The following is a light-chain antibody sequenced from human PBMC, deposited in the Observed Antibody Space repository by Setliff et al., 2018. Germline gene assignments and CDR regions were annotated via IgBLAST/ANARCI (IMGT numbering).Light chain of an antibody. J-gene: IGLJ1*01. V-gene: IGLV2-23*02. CDR3: CSYAGSNNPYI. CDR2: EVT. Sequence: QSALTQPASVSGSPGQSITISCTGTSSGVGSYNLVSWYQQHPDRAPKLILFEVTKRPSGISGRFSGSKSGNTASLTISGLQAEDEAHYFCCSYAGSNNPYIFGPGTRSPS. CDR1: SSGVGSYNL.